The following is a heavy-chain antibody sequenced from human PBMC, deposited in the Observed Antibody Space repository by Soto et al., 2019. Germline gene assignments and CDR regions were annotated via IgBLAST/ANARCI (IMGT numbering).Heavy chain of an antibody. CDR2: IYDSGST. J-gene: IGHJ3*01. Sequence: SQTLSLTYTVSGGSISGHYWSWIRQPPGKGLEYIGYIYDSGSTNYNPSLKSRVTISVDTSKNQFSLKLSSVTAADTAVYYCAVRRLRGAFDVWGQGTMVTVSS. CDR3: AVRRLRGAFDV. D-gene: IGHD3-10*01. V-gene: IGHV4-59*11. CDR1: GGSISGHY.